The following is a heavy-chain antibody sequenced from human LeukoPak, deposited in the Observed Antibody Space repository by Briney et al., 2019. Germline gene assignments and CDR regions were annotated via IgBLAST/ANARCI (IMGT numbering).Heavy chain of an antibody. CDR1: GGSISSYY. J-gene: IGHJ5*02. V-gene: IGHV4-59*01. Sequence: SETLSLTCTVSGGSISSYYWSWIRQPPGKGLEWIGYIYYSGSTNYNPSLKSRVTISVDTSKNQFSLKLSSVTAADTAVYYCAKSLGVAPQALDPWGQGTLVTVSS. D-gene: IGHD3-3*01. CDR3: AKSLGVAPQALDP. CDR2: IYYSGST.